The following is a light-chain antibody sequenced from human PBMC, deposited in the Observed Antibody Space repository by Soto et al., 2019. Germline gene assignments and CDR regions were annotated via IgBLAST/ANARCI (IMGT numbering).Light chain of an antibody. J-gene: IGLJ3*02. CDR2: SNY. V-gene: IGLV1-40*01. CDR1: DSNIGAGYD. CDR3: QSYDTRLGDWV. Sequence: QSVLTQPPSVSGAPGQTVTISCSGSDSNIGAGYDLHWYQQVPGTAPKLLIHSNYLRASGVPDRFSASKSVTSASLVIIGLQADDEADYYCQSYDTRLGDWVFGGGTKLTVL.